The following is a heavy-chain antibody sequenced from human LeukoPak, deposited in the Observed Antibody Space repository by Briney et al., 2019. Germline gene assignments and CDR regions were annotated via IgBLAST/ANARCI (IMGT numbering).Heavy chain of an antibody. Sequence: GGSLRLSCAASGFTFRSYIMHWVRQAPGKGLEWVSYISSTSSTIYYADSVKGRFTISRGNAKNSLYLQMNSLRDEDTAVYYCARAAPYYYDSSGYSAFDSWGQGTMVTVSA. CDR1: GFTFRSYI. CDR2: ISSTSSTI. CDR3: ARAAPYYYDSSGYSAFDS. D-gene: IGHD3-22*01. J-gene: IGHJ3*02. V-gene: IGHV3-48*02.